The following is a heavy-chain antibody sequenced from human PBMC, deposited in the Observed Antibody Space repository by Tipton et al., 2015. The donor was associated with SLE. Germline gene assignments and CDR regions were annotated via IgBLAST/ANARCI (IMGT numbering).Heavy chain of an antibody. CDR2: IRYSGST. CDR3: ASPYYDFWTGYRPFYSDMDV. Sequence: TLSLTCTVSGGSISSGGYYWSWIRQSPGKGLEWVGSIRYSGSTYYNPSLKSRVTISLDTSKNQFSLKLSSVTAADTATYYCASPYYDFWTGYRPFYSDMDVWGPGTTVTVAS. CDR1: GGSISSGGYY. D-gene: IGHD3-3*01. J-gene: IGHJ6*02. V-gene: IGHV4-39*07.